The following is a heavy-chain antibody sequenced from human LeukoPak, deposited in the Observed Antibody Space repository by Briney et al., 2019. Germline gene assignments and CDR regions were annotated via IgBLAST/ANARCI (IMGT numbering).Heavy chain of an antibody. CDR3: ARGGTYCDSDCHGTNY. J-gene: IGHJ4*02. CDR1: GFIFSSYS. V-gene: IGHV3-21*06. D-gene: IGHD2-21*02. CDR2: ISSSSNYR. Sequence: PGGSLRLSCAASGFIFSSYSMTWVRQAPGKGLEWVSSISSSSNYRYYADSVKGRFTISRDNAKNSLYLQMNSLRAEDTAVYYCARGGTYCDSDCHGTNYWGQGTLVTVSS.